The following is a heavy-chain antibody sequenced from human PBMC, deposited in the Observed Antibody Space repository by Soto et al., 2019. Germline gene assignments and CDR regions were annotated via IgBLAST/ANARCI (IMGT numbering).Heavy chain of an antibody. Sequence: SETLSLTCAVYGGSFSGYYWSWIRQPPGKGLEWIGEINHSGSTNYNPSLKSRVTISVDTSKNQFSLKLSSVTAADTAVYYCARFPRTIVVVPAAFDPWGQGTLVTVSS. J-gene: IGHJ5*02. D-gene: IGHD2-2*01. CDR3: ARFPRTIVVVPAAFDP. CDR1: GGSFSGYY. V-gene: IGHV4-34*01. CDR2: INHSGST.